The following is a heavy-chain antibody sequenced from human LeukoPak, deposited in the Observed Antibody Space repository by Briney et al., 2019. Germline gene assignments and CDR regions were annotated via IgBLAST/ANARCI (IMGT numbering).Heavy chain of an antibody. CDR2: INHSGST. J-gene: IGHJ5*02. CDR1: GGSLSNYY. Sequence: SETLSLTCAVYGGSLSNYYWSWIRQPPGKGLEWIGEINHSGSTKCNPSLKSRITISVDMSKNQFSLELSSVTAADTAIYYCARGPASGSNFAWFDPWGQGTLVTASS. V-gene: IGHV4-34*01. CDR3: ARGPASGSNFAWFDP. D-gene: IGHD3-10*01.